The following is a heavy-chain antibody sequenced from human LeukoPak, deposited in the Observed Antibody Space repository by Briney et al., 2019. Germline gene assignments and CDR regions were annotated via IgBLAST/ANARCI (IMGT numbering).Heavy chain of an antibody. V-gene: IGHV4-30-4*01. J-gene: IGHJ5*02. CDR2: IYYSGST. CDR3: ARYYYYDSSGYYLNWFDP. D-gene: IGHD3-22*01. Sequence: SQTLSLTCTVSGGSISSGDYYWSRIRQPPGKGLEWIGYIYYSGSTYYNPSLKSRVTISVDTSKNQFSLKLSSVTAADTAVYYCARYYYYDSSGYYLNWFDPWGQGTLVTVSS. CDR1: GGSISSGDYY.